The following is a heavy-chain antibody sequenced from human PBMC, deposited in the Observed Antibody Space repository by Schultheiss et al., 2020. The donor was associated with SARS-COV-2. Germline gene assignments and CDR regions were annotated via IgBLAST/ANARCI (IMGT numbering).Heavy chain of an antibody. D-gene: IGHD6-6*01. V-gene: IGHV3-30*04. CDR3: AKDHPRIAAPDY. J-gene: IGHJ4*02. Sequence: GESLKISCAASGFTFSNYAMSWVRQAPGKGLEWVAVISYDGSNKYYADSVKGRFTISRDNSKNTLYLQMNSLRAEDTAVYYCAKDHPRIAAPDYWGQGTLVTVAS. CDR2: ISYDGSNK. CDR1: GFTFSNYA.